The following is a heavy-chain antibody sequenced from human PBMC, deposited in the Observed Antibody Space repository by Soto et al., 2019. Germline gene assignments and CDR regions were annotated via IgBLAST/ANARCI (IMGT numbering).Heavy chain of an antibody. J-gene: IGHJ6*02. CDR2: IKQDGSEK. Sequence: WLSQRVWCGAAGGKCVGLGRSWIRKAQGKGLEWVANIKQDGSEKYYVDSVKGRFTISRDNAKNSLYLQMNSLRAEDTAVYYCAREEYYDFWSGYSLGYYYYGMDVWGQGTTVTVSS. D-gene: IGHD3-3*01. CDR1: GGKCVGLG. V-gene: IGHV3-7*01. CDR3: AREEYYDFWSGYSLGYYYYGMDV.